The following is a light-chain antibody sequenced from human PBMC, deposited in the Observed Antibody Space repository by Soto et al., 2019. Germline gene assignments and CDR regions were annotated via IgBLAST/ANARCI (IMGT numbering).Light chain of an antibody. CDR2: AAS. CDR3: QQANGFPIT. J-gene: IGKJ5*01. Sequence: SQMNQSTSSASTSVVDRVTITCRASQGISSWLAWYQQKPGKAPKLLIYAASSLQSGVPSRFSGSGSGTDFTLTINSLQPEDFATYYCQQANGFPITFGQGTRLEIK. CDR1: QGISSW. V-gene: IGKV1-12*01.